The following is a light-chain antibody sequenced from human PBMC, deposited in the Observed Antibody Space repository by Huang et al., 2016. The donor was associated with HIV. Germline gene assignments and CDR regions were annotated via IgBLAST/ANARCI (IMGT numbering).Light chain of an antibody. CDR2: WSS. J-gene: IGKJ4*01. Sequence: DIVLTQSPDSLTVSLGERATVKCKSSHSPLHSDNKNYLAWYQVKMGQSPKLLIYWSSTRESGVPDRFSGDGYGSDFTLTINNLQAEDVAIYYCQQFFTTPLTFGGGTKVEI. CDR1: HSPLHSDNKNY. CDR3: QQFFTTPLT. V-gene: IGKV4-1*01.